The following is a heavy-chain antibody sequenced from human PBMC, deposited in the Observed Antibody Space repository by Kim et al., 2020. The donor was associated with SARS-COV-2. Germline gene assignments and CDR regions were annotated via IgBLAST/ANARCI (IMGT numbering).Heavy chain of an antibody. V-gene: IGHV3-15*01. CDR3: CTNGWSGSMPFDY. J-gene: IGHJ4*01. D-gene: IGHD3-3*01. Sequence: GGSLRLSCVTSGFTFNNVWVSWVRQGPGKGPEWVGRIKKTTDEGTTDYAAAVKGRFVVSRDESKKTVYLQMNSLKTEDTGIYFCCTNGWSGSMPFDYLG. CDR1: GFTFNNVW. CDR2: IKKTTDEGTT.